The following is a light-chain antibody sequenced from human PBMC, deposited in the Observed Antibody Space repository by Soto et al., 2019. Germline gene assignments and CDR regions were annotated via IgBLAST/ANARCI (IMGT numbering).Light chain of an antibody. Sequence: EIVLTQSPGTLSLSPGERDTLSCRASQSVSSSYLAWYQQKPGQAPRLLIYGASNRATGIPDRFSGSGSGTDFTLTISRLEPEDFAVYYCQQYGNSPWTFGQGTKVDIK. J-gene: IGKJ1*01. CDR3: QQYGNSPWT. CDR2: GAS. CDR1: QSVSSSY. V-gene: IGKV3-20*01.